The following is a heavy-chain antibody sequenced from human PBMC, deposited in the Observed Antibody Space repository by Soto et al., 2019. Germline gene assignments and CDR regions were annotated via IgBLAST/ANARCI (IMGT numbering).Heavy chain of an antibody. D-gene: IGHD2-15*01. CDR2: INPNSGGT. Sequence: SVKVSCKACGYTFTGYYMHWVRQAPGQGLEWMGWINPNSGGTNYAQKFQGWVTMTRDTSISTAYMERSRLRSDDTAVVYCARTHRYCSGGSCYVYYYGMDAWGQGTTVTVSS. J-gene: IGHJ6*02. CDR3: ARTHRYCSGGSCYVYYYGMDA. V-gene: IGHV1-2*04. CDR1: GYTFTGYY.